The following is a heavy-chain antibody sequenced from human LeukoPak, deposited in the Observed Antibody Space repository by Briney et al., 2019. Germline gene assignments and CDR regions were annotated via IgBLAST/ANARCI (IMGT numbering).Heavy chain of an antibody. CDR2: ISYDGSNK. D-gene: IGHD3-22*01. CDR1: GFTFSSYA. V-gene: IGHV3-30-3*01. CDR3: ATPRVNYYYDSTGYGFDH. J-gene: IGHJ5*02. Sequence: GGSLRLSCAASGFTFSSYAMHWVRQAPGKGLEWVAVISYDGSNKYYAHSVKGRFTISRDNSKNTLYLQMNSLRSEDTAVYYCATPRVNYYYDSTGYGFDHWGQGTLVTVSS.